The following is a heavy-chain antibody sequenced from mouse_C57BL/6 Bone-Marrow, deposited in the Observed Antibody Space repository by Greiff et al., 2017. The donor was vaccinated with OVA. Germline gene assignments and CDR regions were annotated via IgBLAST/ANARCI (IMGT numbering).Heavy chain of an antibody. V-gene: IGHV1-85*01. CDR3: ARYYYGSSLSLYWYFDV. CDR1: GYTFTSYD. CDR2: IYPRDGST. Sequence: QVQLQQSGPELVKPGASVKLSCKASGYTFTSYDINWVKQRPGQGLEWIGWIYPRDGSTKYNEKFKGKATLTVDTSSSTAYMELHSLTSEDSAVYFCARYYYGSSLSLYWYFDVWGTGTTVTVSS. D-gene: IGHD1-1*01. J-gene: IGHJ1*03.